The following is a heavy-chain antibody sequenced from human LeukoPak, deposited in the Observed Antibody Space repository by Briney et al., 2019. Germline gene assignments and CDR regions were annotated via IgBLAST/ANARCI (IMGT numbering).Heavy chain of an antibody. V-gene: IGHV4-34*01. CDR1: VGSFSDYS. CDR2: ITYSGST. CDR3: ARDQGGL. D-gene: IGHD2-2*01. Sequence: PSETLSLTCAVYVGSFSDYSWSWIRQSPGKGLEWIGEITYSGSTNYNPSLKSRVTISIDTSKSQFSLKVTSLTAADTAVYYCARDQGGLWGQGTLVTVSS. J-gene: IGHJ4*02.